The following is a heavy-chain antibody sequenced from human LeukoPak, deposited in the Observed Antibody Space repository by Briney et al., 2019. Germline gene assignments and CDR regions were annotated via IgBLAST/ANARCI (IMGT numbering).Heavy chain of an antibody. CDR2: INHSGYT. D-gene: IGHD6-19*01. V-gene: IGHV4-34*01. J-gene: IGHJ4*02. Sequence: SETLSLTCAVSGVPFSNYYWSWVRQSPRQGLEWIGEINHSGYTNHNPPLKSRVTMSIDTSKNQFSLILTSVTVADAGVYYCTRAVAGHPDWGQGTLVTVSS. CDR1: GVPFSNYY. CDR3: TRAVAGHPD.